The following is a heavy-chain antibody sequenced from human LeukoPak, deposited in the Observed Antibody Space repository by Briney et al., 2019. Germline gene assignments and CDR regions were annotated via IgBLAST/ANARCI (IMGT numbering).Heavy chain of an antibody. CDR1: GFTFSRCP. CDR2: ISDSGDTT. CDR3: AKMGSPHYDFWSGYM. J-gene: IGHJ4*02. D-gene: IGHD3-3*01. V-gene: IGHV3-23*01. Sequence: GGSLRLSCSASGFTFSRCPMTWARQAPGKGLEWVSGISDSGDTTYYADSVKGRFTISRDNSKNTLYLQMNSLRAEDTAIYYCAKMGSPHYDFWSGYMWGQGTLVTVSS.